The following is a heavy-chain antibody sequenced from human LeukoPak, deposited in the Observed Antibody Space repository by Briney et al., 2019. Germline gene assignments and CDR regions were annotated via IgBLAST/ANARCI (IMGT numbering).Heavy chain of an antibody. Sequence: PGGSLRLSCAASGFTFSSYWMSWVRQAPGKGLEWVANIKQDGSEKYYVDSVKGRFTISRDNAKNSLYLQMNSLRAEDTAVYYCARGPGSGWYLRDFDYWGQGTLVTVSS. D-gene: IGHD6-19*01. CDR3: ARGPGSGWYLRDFDY. J-gene: IGHJ4*02. CDR1: GFTFSSYW. CDR2: IKQDGSEK. V-gene: IGHV3-7*01.